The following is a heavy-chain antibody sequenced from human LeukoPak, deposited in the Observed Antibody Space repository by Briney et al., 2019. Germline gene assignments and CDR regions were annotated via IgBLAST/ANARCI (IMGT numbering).Heavy chain of an antibody. Sequence: GGSLRLSCAASGFTVSSNYMSWVRQAPGKGLEWVSAISGSGGSTYYADSVKGRFTISRDNSKNTLYLQMNSLRAEDTAVYYCAKSHYYDSSGYYPPLDYWGQGTLVTVSS. V-gene: IGHV3-23*01. CDR2: ISGSGGST. CDR3: AKSHYYDSSGYYPPLDY. J-gene: IGHJ4*02. D-gene: IGHD3-22*01. CDR1: GFTVSSNY.